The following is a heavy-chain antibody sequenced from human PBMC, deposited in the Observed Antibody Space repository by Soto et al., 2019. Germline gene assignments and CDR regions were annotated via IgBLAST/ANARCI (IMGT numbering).Heavy chain of an antibody. J-gene: IGHJ4*02. CDR2: IYWDDDK. CDR1: GFSLSTSGVG. Sequence: QITLKESGPPLVKPTQTLTLTCTFSGFSLSTSGVGVGWIRQPPGTALEWLALIYWDDDKRYSPSLNSRLTLTRDTCVNQVVLTMTNMDPVDTATYCCAHSQGIATAPDYWGQGTLVTVSS. CDR3: AHSQGIATAPDY. D-gene: IGHD6-13*01. V-gene: IGHV2-5*02.